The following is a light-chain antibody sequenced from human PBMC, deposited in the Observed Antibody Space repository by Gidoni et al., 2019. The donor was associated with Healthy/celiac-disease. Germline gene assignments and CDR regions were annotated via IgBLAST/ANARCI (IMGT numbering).Light chain of an antibody. CDR1: QSVSSSY. J-gene: IGKJ1*01. V-gene: IGKV3-20*01. Sequence: ELVLTQSPGTLSLSPGERATLSCRASQSVSSSYLAWYQQKPGQAPRLLIYGASSSATGIPDRFIGSGSGTDFTLTISRLEPEDFAVYYCQQYGSSPWTFGQGTKVEIK. CDR2: GAS. CDR3: QQYGSSPWT.